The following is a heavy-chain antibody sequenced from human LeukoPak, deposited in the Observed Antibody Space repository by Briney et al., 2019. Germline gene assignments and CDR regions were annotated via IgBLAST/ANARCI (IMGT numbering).Heavy chain of an antibody. J-gene: IGHJ3*02. Sequence: GGSLRLSCAASGFTFSSSAMSWVRQAPGKGLEWVSSISGSGSGGSTYYADSVKGRFTISRDNSKNTLYLQMNSLRVEDTAVYYCAREPVVLITTDAFDIWGQGTMATVSS. CDR1: GFTFSSSA. CDR3: AREPVVLITTDAFDI. V-gene: IGHV3-23*01. D-gene: IGHD3-22*01. CDR2: ISGSGSGGST.